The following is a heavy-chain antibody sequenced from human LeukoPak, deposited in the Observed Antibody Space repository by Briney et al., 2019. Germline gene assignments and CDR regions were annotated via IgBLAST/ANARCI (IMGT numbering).Heavy chain of an antibody. CDR3: ASPLLVGNYYYFDY. CDR1: GFTFSSYA. CDR2: ISGGGGRT. D-gene: IGHD1-26*01. J-gene: IGHJ4*02. V-gene: IGHV3-23*01. Sequence: GRSLRLSCAASGFTFSSYAMHWVRQAPGKGLEWVSAISGGGGRTYYADSVKGRFTISRDNSENTLYLQMNSLRAEDTAVYYCASPLLVGNYYYFDYWGQGTLVTVSS.